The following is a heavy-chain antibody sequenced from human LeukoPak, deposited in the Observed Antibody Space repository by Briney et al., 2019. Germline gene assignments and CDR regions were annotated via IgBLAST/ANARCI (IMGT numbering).Heavy chain of an antibody. D-gene: IGHD1-20*01. CDR3: ARGHTPSITGKVWFDP. Sequence: GGSLRLSCAASGFTFSSYSMNWVRQAPGKGLEWVSSISSSSSYIYYADSVKGRFTISRDNAKNSLYLQMNSLRAEDTAVYYCARGHTPSITGKVWFDPWGQGTLVTVSS. V-gene: IGHV3-21*04. CDR2: ISSSSSYI. J-gene: IGHJ5*02. CDR1: GFTFSSYS.